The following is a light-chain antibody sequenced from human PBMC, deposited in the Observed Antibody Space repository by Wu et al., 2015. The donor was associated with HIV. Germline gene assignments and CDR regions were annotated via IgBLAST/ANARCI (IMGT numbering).Light chain of an antibody. Sequence: EVVLTQSPGTLSLSPGESATLSCRASQRVNTKYLAWYQQKFGQAPRLLIYGSSNRATGVPDRFSGSGSGTDFSLTISRLEPEDFAVYYCQRYGSSSYTFGQGTKLGTK. J-gene: IGKJ2*01. CDR1: QRVNTKY. CDR2: GSS. V-gene: IGKV3-20*01. CDR3: QRYGSSSYT.